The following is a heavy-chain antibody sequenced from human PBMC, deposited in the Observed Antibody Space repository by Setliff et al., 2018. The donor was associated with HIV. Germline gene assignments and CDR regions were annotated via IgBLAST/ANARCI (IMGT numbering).Heavy chain of an antibody. CDR2: IFDSGST. V-gene: IGHV4-59*08. J-gene: IGHJ6*03. CDR1: GGSINSYY. D-gene: IGHD3-3*01. Sequence: TLSLTCTVSGGSINSYYWSWIRQPPGKGLEWIGYIFDSGSTNYNPSLKSRVTMSVGTSKNQFSLKLSSVTAADTAVYYCARCYYNFWSGYPLDYMDVWGKGTTVTVSS. CDR3: ARCYYNFWSGYPLDYMDV.